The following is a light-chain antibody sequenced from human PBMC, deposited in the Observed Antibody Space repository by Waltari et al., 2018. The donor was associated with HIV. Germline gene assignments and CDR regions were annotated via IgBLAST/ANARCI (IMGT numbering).Light chain of an antibody. CDR1: SSDVGSYDL. CDR3: YSYAGSGTWV. V-gene: IGLV2-23*02. J-gene: IGLJ3*02. Sequence: SITISCTGASSDVGSYDLVSWYQQHPGRAPKLMISEIYKRPSGVSNRFSGSKSANTASLTISALQSEDEADYYCYSYAGSGTWVFGGGTKLTVL. CDR2: EIY.